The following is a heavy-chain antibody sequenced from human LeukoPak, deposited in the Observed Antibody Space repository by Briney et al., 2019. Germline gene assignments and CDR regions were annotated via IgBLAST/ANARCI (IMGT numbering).Heavy chain of an antibody. D-gene: IGHD2/OR15-2a*01. Sequence: GGSLRLSCAASGFTFSIYAMSWVRQAPGKGLEWVSSISGSGGRTYYADSVKGRFTISKDNAKNTVYLQMNSLRAEDTAVYYCVSFYETYWGRGTLVTVSS. CDR1: GFTFSIYA. CDR2: ISGSGGRT. CDR3: VSFYETY. V-gene: IGHV3-23*01. J-gene: IGHJ4*02.